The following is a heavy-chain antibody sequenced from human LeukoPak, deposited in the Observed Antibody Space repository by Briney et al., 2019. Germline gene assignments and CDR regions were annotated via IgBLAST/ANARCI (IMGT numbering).Heavy chain of an antibody. V-gene: IGHV4-34*01. Sequence: PSETLSLTCAVYGGSFSGYYWSWIRQPPGKGLEWIGEINHSGSTNYNPSLKSRVPISVDTSKNQFSLKLSSVTAADTAVYYCARVPPYGSGRGYFDYWGQGTLVTVSS. CDR3: ARVPPYGSGRGYFDY. CDR1: GGSFSGYY. D-gene: IGHD3-10*01. CDR2: INHSGST. J-gene: IGHJ4*02.